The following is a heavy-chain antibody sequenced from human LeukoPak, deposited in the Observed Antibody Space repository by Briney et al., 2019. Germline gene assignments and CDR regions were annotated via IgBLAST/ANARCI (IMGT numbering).Heavy chain of an antibody. CDR2: ISSRSGSSI. Sequence: GGSLRLSCAASGSTFGDYYMTWIRQAPGKGLEWVSYISSRSGSSIYYGDSVKGRFTVSRDNAKNSLYLQLNSLRGEDTAVYYCARVGYSGSPGDYWGQGTLVTVSS. J-gene: IGHJ4*02. CDR3: ARVGYSGSPGDY. D-gene: IGHD1-26*01. V-gene: IGHV3-11*04. CDR1: GSTFGDYY.